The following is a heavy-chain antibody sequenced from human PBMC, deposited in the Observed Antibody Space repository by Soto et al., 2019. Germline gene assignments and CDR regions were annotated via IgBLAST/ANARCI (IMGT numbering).Heavy chain of an antibody. CDR3: AKAYYYDSTPEAFDI. CDR1: GFTFGDYA. J-gene: IGHJ3*02. CDR2: ISWNSGSI. D-gene: IGHD3-22*01. V-gene: IGHV3-9*01. Sequence: PGGSLRLSCAASGFTFGDYAMHWVRQAPGKGLEWVSGISWNSGSIGYADSVKGRFTISRDNAKNSLYLQMNSLRAEDTALYYCAKAYYYDSTPEAFDIWGQGTMVTVSS.